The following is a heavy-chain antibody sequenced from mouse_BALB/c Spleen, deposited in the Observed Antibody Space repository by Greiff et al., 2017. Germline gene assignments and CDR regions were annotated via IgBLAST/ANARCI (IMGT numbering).Heavy chain of an antibody. V-gene: IGHV5-4*02. CDR1: GFTFSDYY. J-gene: IGHJ3*01. Sequence: EVKVEESGGGLVKPGGSLKLSCAASGFTFSDYYMYWVRQTPEKRLEWVATISDGGSYTYYPDSVKGRFTISRDNAKNNLYLQMSSLKSEDTAMYYGARDGGDVGGWFAYWGQGTLVTVSA. D-gene: IGHD3-3*01. CDR2: ISDGGSYT. CDR3: ARDGGDVGGWFAY.